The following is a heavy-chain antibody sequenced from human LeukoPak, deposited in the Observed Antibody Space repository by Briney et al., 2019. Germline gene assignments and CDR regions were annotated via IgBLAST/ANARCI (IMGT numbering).Heavy chain of an antibody. J-gene: IGHJ6*03. Sequence: SETLSLTCTVSGGSISSSSYYWGWIRQPPGKGLEWIGSIYYSGSTYYNPSLKSRVTISVDTSKNQFSLKLSSVTAADTAVYYCASRGEQQLVSESPLAFSGLRTSFGYYYYMDVWGKGTTVTISS. CDR1: GGSISSSSYY. V-gene: IGHV4-39*01. CDR3: ASRGEQQLVSESPLAFSGLRTSFGYYYYMDV. D-gene: IGHD6-13*01. CDR2: IYYSGST.